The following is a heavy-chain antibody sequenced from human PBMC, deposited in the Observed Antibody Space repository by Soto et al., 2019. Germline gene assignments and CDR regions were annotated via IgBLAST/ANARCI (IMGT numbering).Heavy chain of an antibody. Sequence: QVQLVQSGAEVKKPGASVKVSCKASGYTFINYDINWVRQATGQGLEWVGWMNPDSGNTGYAQNFQGRVTMTGNTSISPVYMELSSLTSEDTAVYYCARRRGSNGWFDLWGQGTLVTVSS. D-gene: IGHD2-8*01. CDR2: MNPDSGNT. CDR1: GYTFINYD. V-gene: IGHV1-8*01. J-gene: IGHJ5*02. CDR3: ARRRGSNGWFDL.